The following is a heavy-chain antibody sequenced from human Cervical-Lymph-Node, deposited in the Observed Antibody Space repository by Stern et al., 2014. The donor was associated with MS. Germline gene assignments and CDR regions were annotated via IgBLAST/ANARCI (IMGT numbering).Heavy chain of an antibody. CDR3: VKALGGDAFYGMDV. D-gene: IGHD7-27*01. J-gene: IGHJ6*02. CDR1: GIKFDDYA. Sequence: EVQLVESGGGSVQPGRSLRLSCAVSGIKFDDYAIHWVRQAPGKGLEWVSGISWNSGRIGYADSVKGRFTLSRDNAKNSLYLQMDSLRPEDTALYHCVKALGGDAFYGMDVWGQGTTVTVSS. V-gene: IGHV3-9*01. CDR2: ISWNSGRI.